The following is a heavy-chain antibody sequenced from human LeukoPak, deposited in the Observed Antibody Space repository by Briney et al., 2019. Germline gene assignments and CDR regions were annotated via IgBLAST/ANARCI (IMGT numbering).Heavy chain of an antibody. Sequence: GGSLRLSCAASGFTFSSYGMHWVRQAPGKGLEWVSAISGSGGSTYYADSVKGRFTISRDNSKNTLYLQMNSLRAEDTAVYYCAKKDSGSYYPNYYYYMDVWGKGTTVTVSS. D-gene: IGHD1-26*01. CDR1: GFTFSSYG. CDR3: AKKDSGSYYPNYYYYMDV. V-gene: IGHV3-23*01. J-gene: IGHJ6*03. CDR2: ISGSGGST.